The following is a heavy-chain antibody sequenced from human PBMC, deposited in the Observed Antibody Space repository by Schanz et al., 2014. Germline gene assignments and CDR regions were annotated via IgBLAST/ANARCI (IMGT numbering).Heavy chain of an antibody. Sequence: VQLVESGGGLVQPGGSLRLSCAASGFTFSSYAMHWVRQAPGKGLEWVAIISLDGSNQYYADSVKGRFTISRDNSKNTLYLQMNSLRAEDTAVYYCVKDLQRELLRDDHYYGMDVWGQGTTVTVSS. J-gene: IGHJ6*02. CDR2: ISLDGSNQ. D-gene: IGHD1-26*01. CDR1: GFTFSSYA. V-gene: IGHV3-30*04. CDR3: VKDLQRELLRDDHYYGMDV.